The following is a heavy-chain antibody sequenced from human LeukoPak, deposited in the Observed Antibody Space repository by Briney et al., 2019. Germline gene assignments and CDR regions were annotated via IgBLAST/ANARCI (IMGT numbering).Heavy chain of an antibody. CDR3: AREFGYGDLPG. Sequence: GGSLRLSCAASGFTFSSYWMHWVRQAPGEGLVWVSRINSDGRSANYADSVKGRFTISRDNAKNTLYLQMNSLRAEDTAVYYCAREFGYGDLPGWGQGTLVTVSS. J-gene: IGHJ4*02. V-gene: IGHV3-74*01. D-gene: IGHD4-17*01. CDR2: INSDGRSA. CDR1: GFTFSSYW.